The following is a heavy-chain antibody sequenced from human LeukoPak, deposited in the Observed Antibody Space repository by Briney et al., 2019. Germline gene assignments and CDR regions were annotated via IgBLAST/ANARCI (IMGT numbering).Heavy chain of an antibody. V-gene: IGHV1-69*05. CDR2: IIPIFGTA. CDR3: ATEVIIRDAFDI. Sequence: GASVKVSCKASGGTFSSYAISWVRQAPGQGLEWMGGIIPIFGTANYAQKFQGRVTITTDESTSTAYLELSSLRSEDTAVYYCATEVIIRDAFDIWGQGTMVTVSS. D-gene: IGHD3-3*01. CDR1: GGTFSSYA. J-gene: IGHJ3*02.